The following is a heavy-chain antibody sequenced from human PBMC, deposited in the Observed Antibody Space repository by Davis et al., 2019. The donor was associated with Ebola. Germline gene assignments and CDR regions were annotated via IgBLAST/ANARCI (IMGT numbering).Heavy chain of an antibody. D-gene: IGHD1-26*01. V-gene: IGHV5-51*01. CDR2: IYPGDSDT. CDR3: ARMPPSGAQKYFQR. Sequence: PGGSLRLSCQVSGFSFSNYWIAWVRQMPGKGLEWMGIIYPGDSDTSYSPAFQGQVTISVDKSINTAYLQWSSLKSSDTAMYYCARMPPSGAQKYFQRWGQGTLVSVSS. CDR1: GFSFSNYW. J-gene: IGHJ1*01.